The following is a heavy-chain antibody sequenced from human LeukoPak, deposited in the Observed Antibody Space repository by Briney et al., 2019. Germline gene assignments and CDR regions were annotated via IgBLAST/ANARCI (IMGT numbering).Heavy chain of an antibody. D-gene: IGHD3-10*01. CDR2: ISYDGSNK. Sequence: PGRSLRLSCAASGFTFSSYAMHWVRQAPGKGLEWVAVISYDGSNKYYADSVKGRFTISRDNSKNTPYLQMNSLRAEDTAVYYCARNMVRGVIIRGAFDYWGQGTLVTVSS. J-gene: IGHJ4*02. CDR1: GFTFSSYA. V-gene: IGHV3-30*04. CDR3: ARNMVRGVIIRGAFDY.